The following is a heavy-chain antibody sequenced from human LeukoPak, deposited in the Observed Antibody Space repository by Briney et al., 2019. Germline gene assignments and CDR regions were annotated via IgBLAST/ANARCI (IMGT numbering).Heavy chain of an antibody. V-gene: IGHV4-4*07. CDR1: GGSISSYY. J-gene: IGHJ6*03. CDR2: IYTSGST. CDR3: ARGQRGSYYYYYMDV. Sequence: SETLSLTCTVSGGSISSYYWSWIQQPAGKGLEWIGRIYTSGSTNYNPSLKSRVTMSVDTSKNQFSLKLSSVTAADTAVYYCARGQRGSYYYYYMDVWGKGTAVTVSS.